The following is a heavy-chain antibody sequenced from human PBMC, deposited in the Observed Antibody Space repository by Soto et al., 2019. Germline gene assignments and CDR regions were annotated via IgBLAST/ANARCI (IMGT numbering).Heavy chain of an antibody. V-gene: IGHV3-30*18. Sequence: ESGGGVVQPGRSLRLSCAASGFTFSNYGMHWVRQAPGKRLEWVGAVSYDGRNKYYADSVKGRFTISRDKSTNTLDLQMNSLRAEDTAVYYCAKDAAYGDYQGGLDYWGRGTLVTVSS. D-gene: IGHD4-17*01. CDR2: VSYDGRNK. CDR3: AKDAAYGDYQGGLDY. J-gene: IGHJ4*02. CDR1: GFTFSNYG.